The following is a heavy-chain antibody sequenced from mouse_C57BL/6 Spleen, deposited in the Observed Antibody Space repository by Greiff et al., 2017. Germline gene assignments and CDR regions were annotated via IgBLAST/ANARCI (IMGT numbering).Heavy chain of an antibody. D-gene: IGHD2-4*01. J-gene: IGHJ4*01. CDR1: GYTFTSYW. V-gene: IGHV1-52*01. CDR2: IDPSDSET. CDR3: ARSFYYDYLYAVDY. Sequence: VQLQQPGAELVRPGSSVKLSCKASGYTFTSYWMHWVKQRPIQGLEWIGNIDPSDSETHYNQKFKDKATLTVDKSSSTAYMQLSSLTSEDSAVYYCARSFYYDYLYAVDYWGQGTSVTVSS.